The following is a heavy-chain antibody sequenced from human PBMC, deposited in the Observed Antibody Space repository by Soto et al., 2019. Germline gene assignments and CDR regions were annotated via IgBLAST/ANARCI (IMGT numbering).Heavy chain of an antibody. D-gene: IGHD3-3*01. Sequence: GGSLRLSCAASGFTFSNAWMSWVRQAPGKGLEWVGRIKSKPDGGTTDYAAPVKGRFTISRDDSKNTLYLQMNSLKTEDTAMYYCTTEKFWSGMEDYYYYMDVWGKGTTVTVSS. CDR2: IKSKPDGGTT. V-gene: IGHV3-15*01. J-gene: IGHJ6*03. CDR3: TTEKFWSGMEDYYYYMDV. CDR1: GFTFSNAW.